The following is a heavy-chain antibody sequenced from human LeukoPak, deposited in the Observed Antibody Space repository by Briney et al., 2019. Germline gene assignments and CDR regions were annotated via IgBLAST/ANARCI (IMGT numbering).Heavy chain of an antibody. CDR2: IRGSGGST. D-gene: IGHD5-18*01. CDR1: GFTFSRYG. Sequence: GGSLRLSCAGSGFTFSRYGMSWVRQAPGKGLEWVSGIRGSGGSTNYAESVKGRFTISRDNSKNTLYLQMNSLRAEDTAVYYCAKEHNYGLDYFDYWGQGTLVTISS. J-gene: IGHJ4*02. CDR3: AKEHNYGLDYFDY. V-gene: IGHV3-23*01.